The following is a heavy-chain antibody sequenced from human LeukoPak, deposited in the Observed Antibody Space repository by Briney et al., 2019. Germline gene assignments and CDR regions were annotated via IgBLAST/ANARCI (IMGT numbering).Heavy chain of an antibody. J-gene: IGHJ1*01. Sequence: SSVKVSCKAPGRTFSRYAISWLRQAPGHPLEWIGGIGPIFGTANDAQKFQGRGTITTDDSTSTAYIELLSLTSEDTAGHYGSRARLAARHHDFGHWGQGTLVTVSS. CDR2: IGPIFGTA. D-gene: IGHD6-6*01. V-gene: IGHV1-69*05. CDR3: SRARLAARHHDFGH. CDR1: GRTFSRYA.